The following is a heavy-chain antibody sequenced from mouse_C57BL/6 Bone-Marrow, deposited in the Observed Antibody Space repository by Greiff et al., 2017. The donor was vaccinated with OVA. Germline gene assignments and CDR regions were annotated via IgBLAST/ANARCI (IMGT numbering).Heavy chain of an antibody. CDR2: ISVGGGDV. CDR1: GFTFSSYP. CDR3: SSYSYAMDY. J-gene: IGHJ4*01. V-gene: IGHV5-9*04. D-gene: IGHD2-1*01. Sequence: EVQLVESGGGLVKPGGSLKLSCAASGFTFSSYPMSWVRQTPAQRLEWVATISVGGGDVYYPDSVQGRCTISRNKATKTLYLLRSSMGAEDTTVYYCSSYSYAMDYWGQGTSVTVSA.